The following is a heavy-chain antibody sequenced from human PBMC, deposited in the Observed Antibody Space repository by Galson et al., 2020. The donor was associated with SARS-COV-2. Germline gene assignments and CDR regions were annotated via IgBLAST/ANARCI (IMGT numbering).Heavy chain of an antibody. CDR3: ARDETRAFDI. CDR1: EFTFSSFA. V-gene: IGHV3-30*01. J-gene: IGHJ3*02. Sequence: GGSLRLSCAASEFTFSSFAMHWVRQAPGMGLEWVALIAYDGVNKFYADSVKGRFTISRDNSKSTLYLQMNSLRAEDTAVYYCARDETRAFDIWGQGTRVAVSS. CDR2: IAYDGVNK.